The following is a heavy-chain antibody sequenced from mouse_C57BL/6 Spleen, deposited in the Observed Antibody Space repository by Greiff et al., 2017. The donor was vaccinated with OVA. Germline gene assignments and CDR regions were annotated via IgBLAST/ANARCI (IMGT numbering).Heavy chain of an antibody. J-gene: IGHJ2*01. CDR1: GFSLTSYG. Sequence: VKLMEPGPGLVAPSQSLSITCTVSGFSLTSYGVSWVRQPPGKGLEWLGVIWGDGRTHYHSALISRLSIRTDNSKSQVFLKLNSLQTDDTATYYCAKEGTSYYFDYWGKGTTLTVSS. CDR3: AKEGTSYYFDY. V-gene: IGHV2-3*01. CDR2: IWGDGRT. D-gene: IGHD5-1*01.